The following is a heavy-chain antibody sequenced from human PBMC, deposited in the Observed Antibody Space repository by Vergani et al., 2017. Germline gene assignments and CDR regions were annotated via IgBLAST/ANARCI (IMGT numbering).Heavy chain of an antibody. J-gene: IGHJ4*02. V-gene: IGHV3-53*04. Sequence: EVQLVESGGGLVQPGGSLRLSCAASGFTVSSNYMSWVRQAPGKGLEWVSVIYSGGSTYYADSVKGRFTIARHNSKNTLYLQMNSLRAEDTAVYYCARDENCSGGSCYFGLDYWGQGTLVTVSS. CDR2: IYSGGST. D-gene: IGHD2-15*01. CDR3: ARDENCSGGSCYFGLDY. CDR1: GFTVSSNY.